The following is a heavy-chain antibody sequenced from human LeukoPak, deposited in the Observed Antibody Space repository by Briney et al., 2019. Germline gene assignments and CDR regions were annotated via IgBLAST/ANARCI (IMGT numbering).Heavy chain of an antibody. CDR1: GFTFNNYA. D-gene: IGHD5-18*01. CDR3: AKEGQLWENLYYFDY. J-gene: IGHJ4*02. V-gene: IGHV3-23*01. Sequence: GGSLRLSCTASGFTFNNYAMTWVRQAPGKGLEWVSAITGSGVSTNYADSVKGRFTISRDNSKNTLYLQMNSLRAEDTAVYYCAKEGQLWENLYYFDYWGQGTLVTVSS. CDR2: ITGSGVST.